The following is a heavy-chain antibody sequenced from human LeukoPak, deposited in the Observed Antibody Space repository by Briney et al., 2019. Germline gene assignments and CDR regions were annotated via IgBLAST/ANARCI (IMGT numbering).Heavy chain of an antibody. J-gene: IGHJ4*02. CDR3: ARGKVGYSNGWSAADY. CDR2: ISSGSSTI. CDR1: GFTFSSYS. V-gene: IGHV3-48*02. D-gene: IGHD6-19*01. Sequence: PGGSLRLSCAASGFTFSSYSMNWVRQAPGKGLEWVSYISSGSSTIYYTDSLKGRFTISRDNAKNSLYLQMNSLRDEDTAVYYCARGKVGYSNGWSAADYWGQGTLSPSPQ.